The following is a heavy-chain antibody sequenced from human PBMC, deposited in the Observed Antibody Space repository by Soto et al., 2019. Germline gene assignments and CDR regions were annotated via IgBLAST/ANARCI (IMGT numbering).Heavy chain of an antibody. V-gene: IGHV3-11*06. CDR3: ARVNQFSMDIVGPAPVWYFDY. CDR1: GFTFSDYY. CDR2: ISSSSSYT. Sequence: GGSLRLSCAASGFTFSDYYMSWIRQAPGKGLEWVSYISSSSSYTNYADSVKGRFTISRDNAKNSLYLQMNSLRAEDTAVYYCARVNQFSMDIVGPAPVWYFDYWGQGTLVTVSS. J-gene: IGHJ4*02. D-gene: IGHD2-2*03.